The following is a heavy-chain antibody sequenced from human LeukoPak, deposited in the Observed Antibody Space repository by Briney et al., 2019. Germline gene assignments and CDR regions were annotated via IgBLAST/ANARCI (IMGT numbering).Heavy chain of an antibody. D-gene: IGHD4-17*01. CDR2: MNPNSGNT. J-gene: IGHJ6*02. V-gene: IGHV1-8*01. CDR3: ARGLSVTSYYYYYGMDV. Sequence: ASVTVSCKASGYTFTSYDINWVRQATGQGLEWMGWMNPNSGNTGYAQKFQGRVTMTRNTSISTAYMELSSLRSEDTAVYYCARGLSVTSYYYYYGMDVWGQGTTVTVSS. CDR1: GYTFTSYD.